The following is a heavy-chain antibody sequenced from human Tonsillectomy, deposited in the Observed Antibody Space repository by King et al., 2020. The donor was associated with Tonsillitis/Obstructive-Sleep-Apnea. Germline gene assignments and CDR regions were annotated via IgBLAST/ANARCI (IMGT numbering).Heavy chain of an antibody. V-gene: IGHV4-59*01. CDR2: IYFSGGT. Sequence: HVQLQESGPRLVKPSETLSLTCTVSGGSISGYYWSWIRQPPGRGLEWIGYIYFSGGTRYNPSLKSRVTISVDTSKNQFSLRLSSVTAADTAVYDCAREVEAVDAFDIWGQGTMVTVSS. CDR3: AREVEAVDAFDI. D-gene: IGHD2-15*01. CDR1: GGSISGYY. J-gene: IGHJ3*02.